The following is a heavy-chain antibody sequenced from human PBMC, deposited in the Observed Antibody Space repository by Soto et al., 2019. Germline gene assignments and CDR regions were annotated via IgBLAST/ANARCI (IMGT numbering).Heavy chain of an antibody. D-gene: IGHD3-3*01. J-gene: IGHJ5*02. CDR3: ERVRIFGVPGCFDP. V-gene: IGHV3-48*03. CDR2: ISSSGTTI. CDR1: GFTFSSYE. Sequence: PGGSLRLSCAASGFTFSSYEMNWVRQAPGKGLEWVSYISSSGTTIYYADSVKGRFTISRDNANNSLYLQMNSLRAEDTAVYYCERVRIFGVPGCFDPWGQGTLVTVSS.